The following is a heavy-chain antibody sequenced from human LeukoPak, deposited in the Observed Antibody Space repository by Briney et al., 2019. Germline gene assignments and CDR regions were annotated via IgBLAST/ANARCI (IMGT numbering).Heavy chain of an antibody. CDR3: ARDSSGWYDH. CDR1: GFTVSTNY. Sequence: PGGSLRLSCAASGFTVSTNYMSWVRQAPGRGLEWVSVIYAGGTTYCADSVRGRFTISRDNSKNTLYLQMNSLRDEDTAVYYCARDSSGWYDHWGQGTLVTVSS. V-gene: IGHV3-53*01. D-gene: IGHD6-19*01. CDR2: IYAGGTT. J-gene: IGHJ5*02.